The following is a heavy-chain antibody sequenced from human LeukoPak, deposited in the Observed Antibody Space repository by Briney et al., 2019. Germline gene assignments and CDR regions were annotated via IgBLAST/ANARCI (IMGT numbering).Heavy chain of an antibody. J-gene: IGHJ4*02. V-gene: IGHV1-69*13. Sequence: SVKVSCKASGGTFTSYAISWVRQAPGQGVEWRGGIIPIFGTANYAQKFQGRVTITADASTSTAYMELSSLRSNDTALYYCARGAGGYFDCWGQGTLVTVSS. D-gene: IGHD3-16*01. CDR2: IIPIFGTA. CDR3: ARGAGGYFDC. CDR1: GGTFTSYA.